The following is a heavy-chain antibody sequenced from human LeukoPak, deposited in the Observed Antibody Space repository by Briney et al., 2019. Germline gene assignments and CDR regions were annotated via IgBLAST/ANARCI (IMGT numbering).Heavy chain of an antibody. J-gene: IGHJ4*02. Sequence: ASVKVSCKASGYTFTGYYMHWVRQAPGQGLEWMEWINPNSGGTNYAQKFQGRVTMTRDTSISTAYMELSRLRSDDTAVYYCARVTPGIAVAGTQPTDYWGQGTLVTVSS. V-gene: IGHV1-2*02. CDR2: INPNSGGT. D-gene: IGHD6-19*01. CDR3: ARVTPGIAVAGTQPTDY. CDR1: GYTFTGYY.